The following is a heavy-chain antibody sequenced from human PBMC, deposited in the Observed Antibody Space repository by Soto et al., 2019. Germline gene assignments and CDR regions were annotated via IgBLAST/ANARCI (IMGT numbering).Heavy chain of an antibody. Sequence: QAQLQESGPGLVKPSETLSLTCTVTGGSTSSYYWSWLRQPPGKGLEWIGYNSYSGSTDYNPSLKSRVTISLYPSKSQFSLKLSSATAEDTDVYYCARHGGSYSFDYGSQGTLVTVSS. CDR3: ARHGGSYSFDY. V-gene: IGHV4-59*08. CDR1: GGSTSSYY. J-gene: IGHJ4*02. D-gene: IGHD1-26*01. CDR2: NSYSGST.